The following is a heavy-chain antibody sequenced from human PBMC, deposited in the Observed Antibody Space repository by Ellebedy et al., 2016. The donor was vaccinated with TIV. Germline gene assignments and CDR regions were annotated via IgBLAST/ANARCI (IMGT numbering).Heavy chain of an antibody. J-gene: IGHJ2*01. CDR1: GFTFSSYA. CDR2: LSGTGGIT. CDR3: AQLKGSGCYRWYFDL. V-gene: IGHV3-23*01. D-gene: IGHD6-19*01. Sequence: GESLKISCAASGFTFSSYAVSWVRQAPGKGLEWVSALSGTGGITYYADSVKGRFTISKDNSKNTLYLQMNSLRVEDTAVYYCAQLKGSGCYRWYFDLWGRGTLVSVSS.